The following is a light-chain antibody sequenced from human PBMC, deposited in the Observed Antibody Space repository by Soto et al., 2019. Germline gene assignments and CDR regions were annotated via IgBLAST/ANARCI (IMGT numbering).Light chain of an antibody. V-gene: IGLV1-47*02. Sequence: QSVLTQPPSASGTPGQRVTISCSGSSSNSGSKYVYWYQQLQGTVPQLLIYSNNERPSWVPDRFSGSKSGTSASLASSGLRSEDEDDYYCAACDDSLSGVVFGGGNQVTVL. CDR3: AACDDSLSGVV. CDR1: SSNSGSKY. J-gene: IGLJ2*01. CDR2: SNN.